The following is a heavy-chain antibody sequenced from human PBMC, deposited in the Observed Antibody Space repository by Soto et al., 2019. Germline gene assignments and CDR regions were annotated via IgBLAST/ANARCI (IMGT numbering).Heavy chain of an antibody. CDR1: GFTFSSYG. D-gene: IGHD5-18*01. CDR3: AKDSRGYSYGNFDY. J-gene: IGHJ4*02. Sequence: QVQLVESGGGVVQPGRSLRLSCAASGFTFSSYGMHWVRQAPGKGLEWVAVISYDGSNKYYADSVKGRFTISRDNSKNTLYLQMNSLRAEETAVYYCAKDSRGYSYGNFDYWGQGTLVTVAS. V-gene: IGHV3-30*18. CDR2: ISYDGSNK.